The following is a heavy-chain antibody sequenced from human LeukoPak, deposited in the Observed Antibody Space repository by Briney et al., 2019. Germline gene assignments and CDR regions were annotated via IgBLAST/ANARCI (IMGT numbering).Heavy chain of an antibody. D-gene: IGHD5-18*01. CDR1: GFTFSSYA. Sequence: PGGSLRLSCAASGFTFSSYAMSWVRQAPGKGLEWVSAISGSGGSTYYADSVKGRFTISRDNSKNTLYLQMNSLRAEDTAVYYCAKERTYGYGPDDAFDIWGQGTMVTVSS. CDR3: AKERTYGYGPDDAFDI. V-gene: IGHV3-23*01. CDR2: ISGSGGST. J-gene: IGHJ3*02.